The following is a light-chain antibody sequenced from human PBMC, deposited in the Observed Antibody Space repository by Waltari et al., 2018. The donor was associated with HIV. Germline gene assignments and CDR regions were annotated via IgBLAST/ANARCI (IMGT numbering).Light chain of an antibody. CDR1: QSVSSN. J-gene: IGKJ4*01. CDR2: GAS. Sequence: EIVMTQSPATLSVSPGERATLSCRASQSVSSNLAWYQQKAGQALRLLIYGASTRATGIPARFSGSGSGTEFTLTISSLQSEDFAVYYCQQYNNWPPLTFGGGTKVEIK. CDR3: QQYNNWPPLT. V-gene: IGKV3-15*01.